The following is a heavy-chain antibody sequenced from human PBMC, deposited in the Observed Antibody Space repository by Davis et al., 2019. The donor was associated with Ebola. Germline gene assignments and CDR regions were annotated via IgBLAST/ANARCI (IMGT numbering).Heavy chain of an antibody. CDR2: SYYSGST. J-gene: IGHJ4*02. V-gene: IGHV4-30-4*07. CDR1: GDSLSNGGVP. CDR3: ARGGNTFKSQTIGYYYFDF. D-gene: IGHD3-3*01. Sequence: MPSETLSLTCTVSGDSLSNGGVPWSWIRETPEKGLEWIGYSYYSGSTFYIPAYKSRVSISVDMSKNQFSLNLESVISADTAVDFCARGGNTFKSQTIGYYYFDFWGQGFLVTVSS.